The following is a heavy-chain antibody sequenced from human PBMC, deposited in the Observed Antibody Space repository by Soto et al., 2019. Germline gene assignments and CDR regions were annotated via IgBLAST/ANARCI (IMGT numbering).Heavy chain of an antibody. CDR3: ATFRFCTSTSCYGREGGF. J-gene: IGHJ4*02. Sequence: EVQLLESGGGLVQPGGSLRLSCAASGFTFSSYAMSWVRQAPGKGLEWVSTMSGSGGYTYYADSVEGRFAISRDNSKNTQDLQMADLRAEDTAVYYCATFRFCTSTSCYGREGGFWGQGTLVTVSS. D-gene: IGHD2-2*01. V-gene: IGHV3-23*01. CDR1: GFTFSSYA. CDR2: MSGSGGYT.